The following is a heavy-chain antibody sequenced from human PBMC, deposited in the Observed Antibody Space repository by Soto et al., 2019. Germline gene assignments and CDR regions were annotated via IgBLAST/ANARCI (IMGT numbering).Heavy chain of an antibody. V-gene: IGHV4-59*01. CDR1: GGTISRYY. CDR2: MYNTGST. J-gene: IGHJ6*02. Sequence: QVQLQESGPGLVKPSETLSLTCTVSGGTISRYYWSWIRQPPGKGLEWIGYMYNTGSTVYNPSFKSRVTILVDTSKNPCSLKLNSVTAADTAVYYCARDLWGYCGTDCYPLDVWGQGTTVTVSS. CDR3: ARDLWGYCGTDCYPLDV. D-gene: IGHD2-21*02.